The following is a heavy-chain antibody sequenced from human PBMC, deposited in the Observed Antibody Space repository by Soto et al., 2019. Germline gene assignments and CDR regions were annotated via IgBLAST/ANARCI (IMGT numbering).Heavy chain of an antibody. Sequence: SETLSLTCAVYGGSFSGYYWSWIRQPPGKGLEWIGEINHSGSTNYNPSLKSRVTISVDTSKNQFSLKLSSVTAADTAVYYCARGNRPDSFDIWGQGTMVTVSS. CDR1: GGSFSGYY. J-gene: IGHJ3*02. CDR2: INHSGST. CDR3: ARGNRPDSFDI. D-gene: IGHD2-15*01. V-gene: IGHV4-34*01.